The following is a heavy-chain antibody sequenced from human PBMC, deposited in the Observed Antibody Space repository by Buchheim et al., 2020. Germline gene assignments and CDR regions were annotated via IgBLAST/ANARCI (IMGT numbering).Heavy chain of an antibody. Sequence: QLQLQESGPGLVKPSETLSLTCSVSGGSLSNSGNYWGWIRQSPGKGLECLGTLYNSGSTFYNPSLRSRLSMSVDMSKNLATLTMNSVNAAETAVYDCVRLTPMCTSHGMDVWGRGNT. J-gene: IGHJ6*02. V-gene: IGHV4-39*01. CDR1: GGSLSNSGNY. CDR2: LYNSGST. D-gene: IGHD5-18*01. CDR3: VRLTPMCTSHGMDV.